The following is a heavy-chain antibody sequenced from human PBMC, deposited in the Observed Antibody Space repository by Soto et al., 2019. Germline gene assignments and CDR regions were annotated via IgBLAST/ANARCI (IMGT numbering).Heavy chain of an antibody. CDR1: GFTFSNAW. D-gene: IGHD4-4*01. J-gene: IGHJ4*02. Sequence: PGGSLRLSCAASGFTFSNAWMSWVRQAPGKGLEWVGRIKSKTDGGTTDYAAPVKGRFTISRDDSKNTLYLQMNSLKTVDTAVYYCTTEVPDDYSNYWEPIDYWGQGTLVTVSS. V-gene: IGHV3-15*01. CDR2: IKSKTDGGTT. CDR3: TTEVPDDYSNYWEPIDY.